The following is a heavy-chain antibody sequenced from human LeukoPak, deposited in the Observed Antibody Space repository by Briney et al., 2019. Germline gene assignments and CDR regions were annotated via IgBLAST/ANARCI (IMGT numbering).Heavy chain of an antibody. J-gene: IGHJ4*02. Sequence: GESLKISCKGSGYSFTSYWISWVRQMPGEGLEWMGRIDPSDSYTNYSPSFQGHVTISADKSISTAYLQWSSLKASDTAMYYCARHGRLNCSGGSCYVYWGQGTLVTVSS. CDR1: GYSFTSYW. CDR2: IDPSDSYT. V-gene: IGHV5-10-1*01. CDR3: ARHGRLNCSGGSCYVY. D-gene: IGHD2-15*01.